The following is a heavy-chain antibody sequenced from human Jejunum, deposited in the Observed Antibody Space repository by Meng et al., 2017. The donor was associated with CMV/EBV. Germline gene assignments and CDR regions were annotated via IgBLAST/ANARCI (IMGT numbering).Heavy chain of an antibody. CDR2: ISDSGDTI. Sequence: FFFSAYYMTWVRQAPGKGLEWISYISDSGDTIYYADSVQGRFTISRDNTKNSVFLQMNSLRAEDTAVYYCARDPYGGNPVFGFGYWGQGTLVTVSS. CDR3: ARDPYGGNPVFGFGY. D-gene: IGHD4-23*01. J-gene: IGHJ4*02. V-gene: IGHV3-11*01. CDR1: FFFSAYY.